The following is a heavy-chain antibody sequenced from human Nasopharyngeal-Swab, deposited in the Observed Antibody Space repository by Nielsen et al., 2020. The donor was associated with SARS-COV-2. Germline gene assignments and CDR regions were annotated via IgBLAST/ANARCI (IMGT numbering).Heavy chain of an antibody. J-gene: IGHJ4*02. CDR1: GDSFIDYW. V-gene: IGHV5-51*01. CDR2: IYPGDSDT. D-gene: IGHD6-25*01. Sequence: GESLQISCPVSGDSFIDYWIGWVRQMPGRGLEWMGIIYPGDSDTRYNPSFQGQVTISADNSISTAYLQWGSLKASDSAMYYCARPLAAAPYYFDYWGQGTLVTVSS. CDR3: ARPLAAAPYYFDY.